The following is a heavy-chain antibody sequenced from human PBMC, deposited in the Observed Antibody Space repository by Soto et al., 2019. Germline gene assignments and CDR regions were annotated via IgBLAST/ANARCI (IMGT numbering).Heavy chain of an antibody. CDR1: GGSISSGDYY. J-gene: IGHJ5*02. CDR3: ARGAGEITMIVVVTEGVAWFDP. V-gene: IGHV4-30-4*01. D-gene: IGHD3-22*01. CDR2: IYYSGST. Sequence: SETLSLTCTVSGGSISSGDYYWSWIRQPPGKGLEWIGYIYYSGSTYYNPSLKSRVTISVDTSKNQFSLKLSSVTAADTAVYYCARGAGEITMIVVVTEGVAWFDPLGQGTLVTVSS.